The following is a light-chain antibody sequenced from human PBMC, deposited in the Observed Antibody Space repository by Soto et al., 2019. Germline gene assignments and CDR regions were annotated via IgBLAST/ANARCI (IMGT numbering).Light chain of an antibody. J-gene: IGKJ4*01. CDR2: GAS. CDR1: QSISSK. CDR3: QQYDKWPLT. V-gene: IGKV3D-15*01. Sequence: EIVMAQSPATLSVSPWERATLSCMASQSISSKLAWYHHKPGQAPRLLIYGASTRATGIPARFSGSGSGTEFTLTISSLQSEDFAVYYCQQYDKWPLTFGGGTKVDIK.